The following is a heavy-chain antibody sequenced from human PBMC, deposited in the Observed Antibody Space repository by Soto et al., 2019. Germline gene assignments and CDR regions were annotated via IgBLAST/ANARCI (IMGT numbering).Heavy chain of an antibody. CDR3: ARGRYCLTGRCFPNWFDS. D-gene: IGHD7-27*01. Sequence: SETLSLTCSVSGDSISNLDYFWAWIRQPPGQALEYIGYIYKSATTYYNPSFESRVAISVDTSKSQFSLNATSVTAADTAVYFCARGRYCLTGRCFPNWFDSWGQGALVTVSS. CDR2: IYKSATT. CDR1: GDSISNLDYF. V-gene: IGHV4-30-4*01. J-gene: IGHJ5*01.